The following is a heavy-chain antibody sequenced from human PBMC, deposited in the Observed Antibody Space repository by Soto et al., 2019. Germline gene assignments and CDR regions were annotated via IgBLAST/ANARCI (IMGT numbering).Heavy chain of an antibody. CDR1: GFTFSDHY. J-gene: IGHJ6*02. CDR3: ARVPASRVITGYYYGMDV. CDR2: TRNKANSYTT. Sequence: EVQLVESGGGLVQPGGSLRLSCAASGFTFSDHYMDWVRQAPGKGLEWVVRTRNKANSYTTEYAASVKGRFTISRDDSKNSLYLQMNSLKTEDTAVYYCARVPASRVITGYYYGMDVWGQGTTVTVSS. V-gene: IGHV3-72*01. D-gene: IGHD3-16*01.